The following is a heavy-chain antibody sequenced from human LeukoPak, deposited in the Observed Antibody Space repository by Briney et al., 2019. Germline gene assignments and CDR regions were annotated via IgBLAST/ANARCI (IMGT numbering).Heavy chain of an antibody. Sequence: PGRSLRLSCAASGFTFDDYAMHWVRQAPGKGLEWVSGISWNSGSIGYADSVKGRFTISRDNAKNSLYLQMNSLRAEGTALYYCAKGGSDQYYYDSSGYYRIQNAFDIWGQGTMVTVSS. J-gene: IGHJ3*02. CDR1: GFTFDDYA. D-gene: IGHD3-22*01. CDR2: ISWNSGSI. V-gene: IGHV3-9*01. CDR3: AKGGSDQYYYDSSGYYRIQNAFDI.